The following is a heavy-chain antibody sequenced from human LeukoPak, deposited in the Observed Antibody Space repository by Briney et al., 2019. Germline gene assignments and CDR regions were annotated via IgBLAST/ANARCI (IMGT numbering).Heavy chain of an antibody. D-gene: IGHD4-17*01. CDR3: ATALDYDDSRDY. Sequence: GGSLRLSCAASGFTFDDYAMHWVRQAPGKGLEWVSGISWNSGSIGYADSVKGRFTISRDNAKNSLYLQMNSLRAEDTALYYCATALDYDDSRDYWGQGTLVTVSS. V-gene: IGHV3-9*01. CDR2: ISWNSGSI. CDR1: GFTFDDYA. J-gene: IGHJ4*02.